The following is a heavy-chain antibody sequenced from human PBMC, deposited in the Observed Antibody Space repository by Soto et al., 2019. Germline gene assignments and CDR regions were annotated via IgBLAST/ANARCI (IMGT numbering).Heavy chain of an antibody. CDR3: AREGGGAVKHFDS. CDR1: GYTFIFSA. Sequence: EASVKVSCKASGYTFIFSAMHWVRQAPGQRLEWMGWINAGNGNKKYSEKFQGRVTITRDTSASTAYMELSSLKSEDTAVYYCAREGGGAVKHFDSWGQGTLVTVSS. CDR2: INAGNGNK. V-gene: IGHV1-3*01. J-gene: IGHJ4*02. D-gene: IGHD1-26*01.